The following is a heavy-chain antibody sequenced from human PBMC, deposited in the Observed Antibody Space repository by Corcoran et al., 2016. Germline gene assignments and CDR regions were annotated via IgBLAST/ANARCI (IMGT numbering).Heavy chain of an antibody. CDR1: GGSVSSGGYY. CDR2: IYYSGST. V-gene: IGHV4-31*03. Sequence: QVQLQESGPGLVKPSETLSLTCTVSGGSVSSGGYYWSWIRQHPGKGLEWIGYIYYSGSTYYNPSLKSRVTISVDTSKNQFSLKLSSVTAADTAVYYCASTRGSGGVTKVDYWGQGTLVTVSS. D-gene: IGHD3-10*01. CDR3: ASTRGSGGVTKVDY. J-gene: IGHJ4*02.